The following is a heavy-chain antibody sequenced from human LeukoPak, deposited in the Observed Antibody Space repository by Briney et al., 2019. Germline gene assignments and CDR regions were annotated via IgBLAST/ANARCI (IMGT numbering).Heavy chain of an antibody. D-gene: IGHD3-10*01. CDR2: ISGSGGST. CDR3: ARRGPKYYYGSGSSTSLDY. J-gene: IGHJ4*02. V-gene: IGHV3-23*01. Sequence: GGSLRLSCAASGFTFSSYAMSWVRQAPGKGLEWVSAISGSGGSTYYADSVKGRFTISRDNSKNTLYLQMNSLRAEDTAVYYCARRGPKYYYGSGSSTSLDYWGQGTLVTVSS. CDR1: GFTFSSYA.